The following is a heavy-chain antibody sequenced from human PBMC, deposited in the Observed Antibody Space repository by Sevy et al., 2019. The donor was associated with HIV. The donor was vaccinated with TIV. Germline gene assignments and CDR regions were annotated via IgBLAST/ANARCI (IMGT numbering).Heavy chain of an antibody. D-gene: IGHD6-19*01. CDR1: GFTFSSYG. CDR2: ISYDGSNK. V-gene: IGHV3-30*03. Sequence: GESLKISCAASGFTFSSYGMHWVRQAPGKGLEWVAVISYDGSNKYYADSVKGRFTISRDNSKNTLYLQMNSLRAEDTAVYYCTRGVAGSPVWYFDLWGRGTLVTVSS. J-gene: IGHJ2*01. CDR3: TRGVAGSPVWYFDL.